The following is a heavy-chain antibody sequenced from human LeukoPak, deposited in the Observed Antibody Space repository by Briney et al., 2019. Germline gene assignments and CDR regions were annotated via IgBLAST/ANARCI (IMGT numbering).Heavy chain of an antibody. V-gene: IGHV3-23*01. D-gene: IGHD3-10*01. J-gene: IGHJ4*02. Sequence: SGGSLRLSCAASGFTFRSYAMSWVRQAPGKGLEWVSTFSGSDPTTYYADSVQGRFTISRDNSKNTLYLQMNSLSAEDTAVYYCAKDQGDGSYPGYFDYWGQGTLVTVSS. CDR1: GFTFRSYA. CDR3: AKDQGDGSYPGYFDY. CDR2: FSGSDPTT.